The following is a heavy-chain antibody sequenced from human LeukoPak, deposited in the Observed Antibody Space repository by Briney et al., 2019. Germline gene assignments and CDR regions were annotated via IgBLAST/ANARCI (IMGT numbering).Heavy chain of an antibody. V-gene: IGHV3-23*01. D-gene: IGHD6-19*01. CDR3: AKYSSGWLYFDY. CDR2: ISGSGGST. CDR1: GLTFSSSW. J-gene: IGHJ4*02. Sequence: GGSLRLSCAVSGLTFSSSWMDWVRQAPGKGLEWVSAISGSGGSTYYADSVKGRFTISRDNSKNTLYLQMNSLRAEDTAVYYCAKYSSGWLYFDYWGQGTLVTVSS.